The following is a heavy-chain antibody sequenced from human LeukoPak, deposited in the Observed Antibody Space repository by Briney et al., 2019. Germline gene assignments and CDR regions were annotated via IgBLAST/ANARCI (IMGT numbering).Heavy chain of an antibody. V-gene: IGHV3-30-3*01. J-gene: IGHJ5*02. D-gene: IGHD3-10*01. Sequence: PGGSLRLSCAASGFTFSSYAMHWVRQAPGKGLEWVAVISYDGSNKYYADSVKGRFTISRDNSKNTLYLQMNSLRAEDTAVYYCARAGFSYYYGSGSYAWGQGTLVTVSS. CDR3: ARAGFSYYYGSGSYA. CDR1: GFTFSSYA. CDR2: ISYDGSNK.